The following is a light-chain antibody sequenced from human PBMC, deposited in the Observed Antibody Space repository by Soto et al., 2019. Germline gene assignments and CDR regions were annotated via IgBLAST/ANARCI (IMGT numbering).Light chain of an antibody. CDR2: EDN. CDR1: SGSIASNY. Sequence: NFMLTQPHSVSESPGKTVTISCTRSSGSIASNYVQWYQQRTGSAPTTVIYEDNQRPSGVPDRFSGSIDSSSNSASLTISGLTTEDEADYYCQSYDSSNQVFGGGTKLTVL. J-gene: IGLJ2*01. V-gene: IGLV6-57*04. CDR3: QSYDSSNQV.